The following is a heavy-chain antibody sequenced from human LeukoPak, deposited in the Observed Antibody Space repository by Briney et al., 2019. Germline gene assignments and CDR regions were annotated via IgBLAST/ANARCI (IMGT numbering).Heavy chain of an antibody. CDR3: ARTLSYSGSYLDAFDI. Sequence: SETLSLTCTVSGGSISSGDYYWSWIRQPPGKGLEWIGYIYYSGSTNYNPSLKSRVTISVDTSKNQFSLKLSSVTAADTAVYYCARTLSYSGSYLDAFDIWGQGTMVTVSS. J-gene: IGHJ3*02. V-gene: IGHV4-61*08. D-gene: IGHD1-26*01. CDR1: GGSISSGDYY. CDR2: IYYSGST.